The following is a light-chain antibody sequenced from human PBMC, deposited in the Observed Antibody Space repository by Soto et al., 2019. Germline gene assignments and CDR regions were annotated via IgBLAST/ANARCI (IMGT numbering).Light chain of an antibody. Sequence: EIVSTQSPGTLSLSPGEIATLSCRASQSVSSSYLAWYQQKPGQAPRLLIYGASSRASGIPDRFSGSGSGTDFTLTISRVEPEDFAVYCCQQYGRSPWTFGQGTKVEIK. V-gene: IGKV3-20*01. CDR3: QQYGRSPWT. J-gene: IGKJ1*01. CDR2: GAS. CDR1: QSVSSSY.